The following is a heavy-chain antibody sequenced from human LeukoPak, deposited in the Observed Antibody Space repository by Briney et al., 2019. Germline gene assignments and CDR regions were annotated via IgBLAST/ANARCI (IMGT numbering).Heavy chain of an antibody. J-gene: IGHJ6*02. D-gene: IGHD1-26*01. CDR3: ARGIVGATTGYYYYGMDV. Sequence: SETLSLTCTVSGGSISSYYWSWIRQPPGKGLEWIGYIYYSGSTNYNPSLKSRVTISVDTSKNQFSLKLSSVTAADTAVYYCARGIVGATTGYYYYGMDVWGQGTTVTVSS. CDR2: IYYSGST. CDR1: GGSISSYY. V-gene: IGHV4-59*01.